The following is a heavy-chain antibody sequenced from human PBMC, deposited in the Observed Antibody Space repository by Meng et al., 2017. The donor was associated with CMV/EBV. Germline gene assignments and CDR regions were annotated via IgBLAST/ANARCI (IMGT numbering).Heavy chain of an antibody. CDR3: ASVQGLGVS. D-gene: IGHD3-10*01. V-gene: IGHV4-61*02. J-gene: IGHJ4*02. CDR1: GGSISSGSYY. CDR2: IYTSGST. Sequence: QVQLQESGPGLVKPSQTLSLTCTVSGGSISSGSYYWSWIRQPAGKGLEWIGRIYTSGSTNYNPSLKSRVTISVDTSKNQFSLKLSSVTAADTAGYYCASVQGLGVSWGQGTLVTVSS.